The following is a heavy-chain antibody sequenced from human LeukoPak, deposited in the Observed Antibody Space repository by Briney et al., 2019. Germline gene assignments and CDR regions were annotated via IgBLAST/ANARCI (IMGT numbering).Heavy chain of an antibody. CDR1: GGSISSSSYY. Sequence: RASETLSLTCTVSGGSISSSSYYWGWIRQPPGKGLEWIGSIYYSGSTYYNPSLKSRVTISVDTSKNQFSLKLSSVTAADTAVYYCARGGGIVGATTDYWGQGTLVTVSS. D-gene: IGHD1-26*01. CDR3: ARGGGIVGATTDY. V-gene: IGHV4-39*07. CDR2: IYYSGST. J-gene: IGHJ4*02.